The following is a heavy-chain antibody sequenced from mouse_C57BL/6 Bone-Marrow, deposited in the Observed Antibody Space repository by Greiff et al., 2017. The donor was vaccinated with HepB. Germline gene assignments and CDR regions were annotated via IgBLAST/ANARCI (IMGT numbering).Heavy chain of an antibody. CDR2: IYYSGTI. J-gene: IGHJ2*01. CDR1: GISITTGNNR. CDR3: ARGGDDYFDY. Sequence: EVKVVESGPGLVKPSQTVFLTCTVTGISITTGNNRWSWIRQFPGNKLEWIGYIYYSGTITYNPSLTSRTTITRDTPKNQFILEMNSLTAEDTATYYGARGGDDYFDYWGQGTTLTVSS. D-gene: IGHD3-3*01. V-gene: IGHV3-5*01.